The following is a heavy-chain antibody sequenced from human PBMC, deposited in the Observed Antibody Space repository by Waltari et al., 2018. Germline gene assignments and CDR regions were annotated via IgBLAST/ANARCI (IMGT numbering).Heavy chain of an antibody. CDR2: IIPIFGKT. Sequence: QVQLVQSGAEVKKPGSSVKVSCKASGGTFNNCTIIWVRQAPGQGLEWMGGIIPIFGKTNYAQKFQGRVTITADESTNTAYMELSSLRSEDTAIYYCARELLRGGNYYYMDVWGKGTTVTVSS. D-gene: IGHD3-16*01. CDR3: ARELLRGGNYYYMDV. V-gene: IGHV1-69*12. J-gene: IGHJ6*03. CDR1: GGTFNNCT.